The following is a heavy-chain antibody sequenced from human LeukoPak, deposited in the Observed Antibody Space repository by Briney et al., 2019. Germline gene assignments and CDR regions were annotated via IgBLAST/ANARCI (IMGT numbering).Heavy chain of an antibody. CDR2: IYYSGST. CDR3: ARSFSSSFAPTGFDP. Sequence: SETLSLTCTVSGGSISSYYWSWIRQPPGKGLEWIGYIYYSGSTTYNPSLKSRVTISVGTSKNQFSLKLSSVTAADTAVYYCARSFSSSFAPTGFDPWGQGTLVTVSS. D-gene: IGHD6-6*01. V-gene: IGHV4-59*01. J-gene: IGHJ5*02. CDR1: GGSISSYY.